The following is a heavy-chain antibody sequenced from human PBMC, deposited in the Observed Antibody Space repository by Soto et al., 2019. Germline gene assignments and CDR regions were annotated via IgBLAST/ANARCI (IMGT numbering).Heavy chain of an antibody. CDR3: ARDKRFLEDHYYYYGMDV. J-gene: IGHJ6*02. Sequence: ASVKVSCKASGYTFTSYYIHWVRQAPGQGLEWMGIINPSGGSTSYAQKFQGRVTMTRDTSTSTVYMELSSLRSEDTAVYYCARDKRFLEDHYYYYGMDVWGQGTTVTVSS. V-gene: IGHV1-46*01. CDR1: GYTFTSYY. D-gene: IGHD3-3*01. CDR2: INPSGGST.